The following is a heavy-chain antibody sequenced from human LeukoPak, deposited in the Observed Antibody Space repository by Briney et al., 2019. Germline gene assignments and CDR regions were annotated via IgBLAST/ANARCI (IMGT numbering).Heavy chain of an antibody. V-gene: IGHV3-74*01. CDR2: INTDGSSA. D-gene: IGHD1-1*01. Sequence: GGSLRLSCAASGFTFSSSWMNWVRQAPGKGLVWVSRINTDGSSANYADSVKGRFTISRDNAKNTLYLQMNSLKNEDTAVYYCAKDRVWNSFDSWGQGTLVTVSS. CDR1: GFTFSSSW. J-gene: IGHJ4*02. CDR3: AKDRVWNSFDS.